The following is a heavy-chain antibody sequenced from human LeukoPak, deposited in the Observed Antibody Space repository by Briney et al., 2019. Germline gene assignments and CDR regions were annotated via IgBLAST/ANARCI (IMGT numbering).Heavy chain of an antibody. D-gene: IGHD4-23*01. J-gene: IGHJ4*02. CDR1: GGSISSYY. CDR3: ARLNGGN. V-gene: IGHV4-59*08. Sequence: SETLSLTCTVYGGSISSYYWSWIRQPPGKGLEWLAYVDYSGSTAYNPSLNGRVAISPDTSKNQFSLKLRSVTAADTAVYYCARLNGGNWGPGILVTVSS. CDR2: VDYSGST.